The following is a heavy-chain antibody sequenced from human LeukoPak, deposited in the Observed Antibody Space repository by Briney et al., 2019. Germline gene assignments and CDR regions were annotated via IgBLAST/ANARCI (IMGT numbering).Heavy chain of an antibody. V-gene: IGHV3-23*01. CDR2: ISDSGGST. CDR3: AKDRYFGSGSYYNDY. D-gene: IGHD3-10*01. CDR1: GFTFSSYA. J-gene: IGHJ4*02. Sequence: GGSLRLSCAASGFTFSSYAMSWVRQAPGKGLEWVSTISDSGGSTYYAESVKGRFTTSRDNYKNMLYLQKNSLRAEDTAVYYCAKDRYFGSGSYYNDYWGQGTLVTVSS.